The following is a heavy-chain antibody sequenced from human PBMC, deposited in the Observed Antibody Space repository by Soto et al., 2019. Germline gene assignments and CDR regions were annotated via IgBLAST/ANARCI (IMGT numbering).Heavy chain of an antibody. V-gene: IGHV4-59*08. Sequence: QVQLQESGPGLVKPSETLSLTCSVSGGAITSYYWSWIRQPPGKGLEWIGYISYSGSTNYNPSLRSRVTISVDTSQSQFSLKLSSVTAADTAVFYCARGGYSYTNWSFDLWGRGTLVTVSS. CDR2: ISYSGST. CDR1: GGAITSYY. J-gene: IGHJ2*01. D-gene: IGHD5-18*01. CDR3: ARGGYSYTNWSFDL.